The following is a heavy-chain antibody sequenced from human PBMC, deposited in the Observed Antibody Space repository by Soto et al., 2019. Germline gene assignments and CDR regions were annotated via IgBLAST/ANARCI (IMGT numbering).Heavy chain of an antibody. J-gene: IGHJ6*02. V-gene: IGHV4-4*02. CDR1: GGSIRSSNW. D-gene: IGHD6-13*01. CDR2: IYHSGST. Sequence: PSETLSLTCAVSGGSIRSSNWWSLVRQPPGKGLEWIGEIYHSGSTNYNPSLKSRVTISVDKSKNQFSLKLSSVTAADTAVYYCARDGTIAAAGKGYYYGMDVWGQGTTVTVSS. CDR3: ARDGTIAAAGKGYYYGMDV.